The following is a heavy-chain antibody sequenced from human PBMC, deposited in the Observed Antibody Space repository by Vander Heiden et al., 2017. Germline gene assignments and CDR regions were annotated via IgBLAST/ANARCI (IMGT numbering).Heavy chain of an antibody. CDR2: ISGGGGST. D-gene: IGHD3-22*01. CDR1: GFTFSSYA. CDR3: AKEVTYYYGSSGQGYFDY. V-gene: IGHV3-23*01. Sequence: EVQLLESGGGLVQPGGSLRLSCAASGFTFSSYAMSWVRQAPGKGLGWVSAISGGGGSTYYADSGKGQFTISRDNSKSTLYLQMNSLRAEDTAVYYCAKEVTYYYGSSGQGYFDYWGQGTLVTVSS. J-gene: IGHJ4*02.